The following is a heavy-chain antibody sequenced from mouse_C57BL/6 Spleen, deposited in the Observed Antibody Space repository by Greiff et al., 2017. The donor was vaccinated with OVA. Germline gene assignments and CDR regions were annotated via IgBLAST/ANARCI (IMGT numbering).Heavy chain of an antibody. D-gene: IGHD2-3*01. Sequence: QVTLKESGPGILQSSQTLSLTCSFSGFSLSTSGMGVSWIRQPSGKGLEWLAHIYWDDDKRYNPSLKSRLTISKDTSRNQVFLKITSVDTADTATYYCARGFYDYYFDYWGQGTTLTVSS. V-gene: IGHV8-12*01. CDR3: ARGFYDYYFDY. CDR1: GFSLSTSGMG. J-gene: IGHJ2*01. CDR2: IYWDDDK.